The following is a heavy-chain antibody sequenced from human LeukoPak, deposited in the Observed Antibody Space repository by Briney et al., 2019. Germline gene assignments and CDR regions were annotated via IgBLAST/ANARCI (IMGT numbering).Heavy chain of an antibody. CDR1: GGTFSSYA. J-gene: IGHJ4*02. Sequence: ASVKVSCKASGGTFSSYAISWVRQAPGQGLEWMGGFDPEDGETIYAQKFQGRVTMTEDTSTDTAYMELSSLRSEDTAVYYCATAPIDSSGYYYDYWGQGTLVTVSS. CDR3: ATAPIDSSGYYYDY. CDR2: FDPEDGET. V-gene: IGHV1-24*01. D-gene: IGHD5-12*01.